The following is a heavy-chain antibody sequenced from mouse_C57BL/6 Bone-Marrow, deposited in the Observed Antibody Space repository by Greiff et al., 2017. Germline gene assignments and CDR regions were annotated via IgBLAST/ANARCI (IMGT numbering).Heavy chain of an antibody. CDR1: GYTFTDYN. Sequence: VQLKESGPELVKPGASVKMSCKASGYTFTDYNMHWVKQSHGKSLEWIGYINPNNGGTSYNQKFKGKATLTVNKSSSTAYMERRSLTSEDSAVYYCARGEYDYDGPDDFDYWGQGTTLTVSA. J-gene: IGHJ2*01. D-gene: IGHD2-4*01. CDR2: INPNNGGT. CDR3: ARGEYDYDGPDDFDY. V-gene: IGHV1-22*01.